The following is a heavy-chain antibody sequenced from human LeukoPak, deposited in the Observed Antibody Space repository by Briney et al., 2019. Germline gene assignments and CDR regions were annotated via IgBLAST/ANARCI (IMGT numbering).Heavy chain of an antibody. D-gene: IGHD3/OR15-3a*01. V-gene: IGHV4-39*01. CDR2: IYYSGST. CDR3: ASFGTTNDYYYYYMDV. J-gene: IGHJ6*03. Sequence: PSETLSLTCTVSGGSISSSSYYWGWIRQPPGKGLEWIGSIYYSGSTYYNPSLKSRVTITVDTSKNQFSLKLSSVTAADTAVYYCASFGTTNDYYYYYMDVWGKGTTVTVSS. CDR1: GGSISSSSYY.